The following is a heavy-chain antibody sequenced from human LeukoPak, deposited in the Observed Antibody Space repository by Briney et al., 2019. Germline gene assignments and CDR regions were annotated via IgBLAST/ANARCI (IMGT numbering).Heavy chain of an antibody. D-gene: IGHD3-10*02. J-gene: IGHJ5*02. CDR3: ASHSSYVSPFRS. Sequence: GSLRLSCAASGFTFSSYAMSWARQPPGKGLEWIGSIYYSGSTYYNPSLKSRVTISVETSKNQFSLKLSSVTAADTAVYYCASHSSYVSPFRSWGRGPLVTVSP. CDR2: IYYSGST. CDR1: GFTFSSYA. V-gene: IGHV4-39*01.